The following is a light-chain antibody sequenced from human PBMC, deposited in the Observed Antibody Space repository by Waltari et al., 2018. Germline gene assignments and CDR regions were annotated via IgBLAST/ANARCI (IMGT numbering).Light chain of an antibody. CDR2: GAS. J-gene: IGKJ1*01. CDR1: QDISNY. Sequence: DIQMTQSPSSLSASVGDRVTITCRASQDISNYLAWLQQKPGKAPKSLIYGASSLQSGVPSNFSGSGSGTDFTLTISSLQPEDFATYYCQQYDSFPRRFGQGTKVEIK. V-gene: IGKV1-16*02. CDR3: QQYDSFPRR.